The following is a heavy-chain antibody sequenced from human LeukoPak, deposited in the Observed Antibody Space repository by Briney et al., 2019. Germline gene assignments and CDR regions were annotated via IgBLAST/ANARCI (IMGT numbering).Heavy chain of an antibody. CDR3: ATDSYVSGSYYRLFY. CDR2: VSGGGTST. CDR1: GFTFRNYA. D-gene: IGHD3-10*01. V-gene: IGHV3-23*01. Sequence: PGGSLRLSCAASGFTFRNYAMTWVRQAPGKGLEWVSTVSGGGTSTYYTDSVKGRFTISRDNSKNTLYLQMNNLRAEDTAIYYCATDSYVSGSYYRLFYWGQGTLVTVSS. J-gene: IGHJ4*02.